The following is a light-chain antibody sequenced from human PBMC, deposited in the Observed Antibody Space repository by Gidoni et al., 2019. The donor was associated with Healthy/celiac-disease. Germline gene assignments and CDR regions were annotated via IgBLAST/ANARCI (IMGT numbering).Light chain of an antibody. J-gene: IGKJ2*01. Sequence: DIQMTQSPSSLSASVGDRVTITCQASQDISNYLNRYQQKPGKAPKLLMYDASHLETGVPSRFSGSGSETDFTFTISSLQPEDIATYYCQQYDNLPYTFGQGTKLEIK. CDR1: QDISNY. CDR3: QQYDNLPYT. CDR2: DAS. V-gene: IGKV1-33*01.